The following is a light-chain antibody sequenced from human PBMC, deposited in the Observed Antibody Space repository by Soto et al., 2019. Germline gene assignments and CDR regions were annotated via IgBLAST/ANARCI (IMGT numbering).Light chain of an antibody. CDR3: SSYTSSRTHV. J-gene: IGLJ1*01. Sequence: QSALTQPASVSGSPGQSITISCTGTSSDVGGYKHVSWYQQYPGKAPKLMIYDVTNRPSGVSNRFSGPKSGNTASLTISGLQAEDEADYYCSSYTSSRTHVFGTGTKLTVL. V-gene: IGLV2-14*03. CDR2: DVT. CDR1: SSDVGGYKH.